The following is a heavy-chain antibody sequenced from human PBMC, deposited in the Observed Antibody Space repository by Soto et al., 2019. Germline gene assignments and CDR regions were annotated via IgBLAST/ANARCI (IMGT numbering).Heavy chain of an antibody. CDR3: AKDMDYDFWSGLDY. V-gene: IGHV3-23*01. CDR1: GFTFSSYA. D-gene: IGHD3-3*01. CDR2: ISGSGGST. Sequence: EVQLLESGGGLVQPGGSLRLSCAASGFTFSSYAMSWVRQAPGKGLEWVSGISGSGGSTYYADSVKGRFTISRDNSKNTLYLQMNSLRAEDTAIYYCAKDMDYDFWSGLDYWGQGTLVTVSS. J-gene: IGHJ4*02.